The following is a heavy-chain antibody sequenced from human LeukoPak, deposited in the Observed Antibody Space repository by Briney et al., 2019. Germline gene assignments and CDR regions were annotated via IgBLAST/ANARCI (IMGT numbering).Heavy chain of an antibody. Sequence: GGSLRLSCAASGFTFSSYEMNWVRQAPGRGLEWVSYISSSGSTIYYADSVKGRFTISRDNAKNSLYLQMNSLRAEDTAVYYCARVNGSESYFGYWGQGTLVTVSS. J-gene: IGHJ4*02. CDR3: ARVNGSESYFGY. D-gene: IGHD3-10*01. V-gene: IGHV3-48*03. CDR2: ISSSGSTI. CDR1: GFTFSSYE.